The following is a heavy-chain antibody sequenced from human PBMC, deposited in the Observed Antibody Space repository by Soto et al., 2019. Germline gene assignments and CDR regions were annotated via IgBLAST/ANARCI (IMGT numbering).Heavy chain of an antibody. D-gene: IGHD3-3*01. CDR1: GFTFTKYW. CDR3: ARDEGGVGYYTGPYYYGMDV. Sequence: GGSLRLSCTASGFTFTKYWMNWVRQAPGEGLEWLANIKEDGSEKFYVDSVKGRFTISRDNAQNSVYLQMNSLRAEDTAVYYCARDEGGVGYYTGPYYYGMDVWGQGTTVTVSS. J-gene: IGHJ6*02. CDR2: IKEDGSEK. V-gene: IGHV3-7*03.